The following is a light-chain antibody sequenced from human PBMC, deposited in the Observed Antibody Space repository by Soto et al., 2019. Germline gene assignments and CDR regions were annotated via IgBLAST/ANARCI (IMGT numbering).Light chain of an antibody. V-gene: IGLV4-69*01. CDR2: LNSDGSN. Sequence: QPVLTQSPSASASLGASVKLTCTLSSGHSSYAIAWHQQQPEKGPRYLMMLNSDGSNFKGDGIPDRFSGSSSGAERYLTISSLQSEEEADYYWQTWVTGPWVFGGGTKLTVL. J-gene: IGLJ3*02. CDR3: QTWVTGPWV. CDR1: SGHSSYA.